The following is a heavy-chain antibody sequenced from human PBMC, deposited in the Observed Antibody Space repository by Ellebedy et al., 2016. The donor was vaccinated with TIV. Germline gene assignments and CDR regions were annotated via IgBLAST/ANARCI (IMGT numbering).Heavy chain of an antibody. CDR1: GFTFKNYA. D-gene: IGHD4-17*01. V-gene: IGHV3-30-3*01. CDR3: ARDENYGAEVIDY. CDR2: ISPDGTNK. J-gene: IGHJ4*02. Sequence: GESLKISCAASGFTFKNYAMHWVRQAPGKGLEWMAIISPDGTNKYYADSVKGRFTISRDNSENTLDLQMNSLRDEDTAVYYCARDENYGAEVIDYWGQGTLVTVSS.